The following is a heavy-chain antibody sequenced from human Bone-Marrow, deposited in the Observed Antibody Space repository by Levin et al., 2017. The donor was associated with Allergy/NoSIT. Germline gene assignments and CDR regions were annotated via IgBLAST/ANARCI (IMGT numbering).Heavy chain of an antibody. J-gene: IGHJ4*02. CDR3: ARRGLSPPHYFDY. Sequence: SQTLSLTCTVSGGSIRSYYWSWIRQPPGKGLEWIGYIYYSGSTNYNPSLKSRVTISVDTSKNQFSLKLSSVTAADTAVYYCARRGLSPPHYFDYWGQGTLVTVSS. V-gene: IGHV4-59*08. CDR1: GGSIRSYY. D-gene: IGHD3-10*01. CDR2: IYYSGST.